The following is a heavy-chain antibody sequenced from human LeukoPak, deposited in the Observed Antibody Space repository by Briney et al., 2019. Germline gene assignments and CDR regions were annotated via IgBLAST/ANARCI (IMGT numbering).Heavy chain of an antibody. CDR2: ISSSGSYI. V-gene: IGHV3-21*01. CDR3: ARPSEKGYYYDSSGYFDY. CDR1: GLTFSSYS. D-gene: IGHD3-22*01. J-gene: IGHJ4*02. Sequence: GGSLRLSCAASGLTFSSYSMNWVRQAPGKGLEWVSSISSSGSYIYYADSVKGRFTISRDNAKNSLYLQMNSLRAEDTAVYYCARPSEKGYYYDSSGYFDYWGQGTLVTVSS.